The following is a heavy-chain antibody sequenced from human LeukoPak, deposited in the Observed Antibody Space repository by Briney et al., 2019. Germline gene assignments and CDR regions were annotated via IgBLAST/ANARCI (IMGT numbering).Heavy chain of an antibody. V-gene: IGHV4-31*03. D-gene: IGHD3-22*01. Sequence: SETLSLTCTVSGGSFSSGAYYWSWIRQLPGKGLEWIGYIHYSGSPYYNPSLKSRVSISGDTSKYQFSLTLSSVTVADTAVYYCARDSGYDSRGFYYGGFDPWGQGILVTVSS. CDR2: IHYSGSP. CDR3: ARDSGYDSRGFYYGGFDP. CDR1: GGSFSSGAYY. J-gene: IGHJ5*02.